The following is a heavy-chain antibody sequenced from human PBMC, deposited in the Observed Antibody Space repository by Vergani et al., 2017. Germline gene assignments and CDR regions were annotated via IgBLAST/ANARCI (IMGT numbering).Heavy chain of an antibody. V-gene: IGHV4-4*03. Sequence: QVQLQESGPGLVKPPGTLSLTCAVSGGSISSSNWWSWVRQPPGKGLEWVGEIYHSGSTNYNPSLKSRITISVEKSKNQFSLKLSSVTAADTAVYYCATDYYDSSGEGAFDIWGQGTMVTVSS. CDR2: IYHSGST. D-gene: IGHD3-22*01. CDR1: GGSISSSNW. J-gene: IGHJ3*02. CDR3: ATDYYDSSGEGAFDI.